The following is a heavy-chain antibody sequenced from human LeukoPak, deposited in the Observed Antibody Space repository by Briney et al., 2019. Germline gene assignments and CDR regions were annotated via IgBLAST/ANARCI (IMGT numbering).Heavy chain of an antibody. CDR2: INSDGSSR. CDR1: GFTFSRYW. D-gene: IGHD2-21*02. J-gene: IGHJ4*02. CDR3: AKEGYCSGDCYTHFDY. V-gene: IGHV3-74*01. Sequence: GGSLRLSCAASGFTFSRYWMHWVRQAPGKGLVWVSRINSDGSSRSYADFVKGRFTISRDNAKNTLYLQMNNLRTEDTAVYYCAKEGYCSGDCYTHFDYWGQGTLVTVSS.